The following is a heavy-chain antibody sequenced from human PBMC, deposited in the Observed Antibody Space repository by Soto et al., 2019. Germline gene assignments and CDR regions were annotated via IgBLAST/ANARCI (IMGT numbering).Heavy chain of an antibody. D-gene: IGHD3-10*01. Sequence: GGSLRLSCTGSGFTLGDYAMSWVRQAPGKGLEWVGFIRRKAYGGTTEYAASVKGRFTISRDDSKNTLYLQMNSLKTEDTAVYYCTKASSGSLLFDYWGQGTLVTVSS. CDR1: GFTLGDYA. CDR3: TKASSGSLLFDY. V-gene: IGHV3-49*04. J-gene: IGHJ4*02. CDR2: IRRKAYGGTT.